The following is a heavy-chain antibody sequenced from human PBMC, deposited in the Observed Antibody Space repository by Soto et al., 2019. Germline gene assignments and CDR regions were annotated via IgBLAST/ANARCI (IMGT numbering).Heavy chain of an antibody. CDR3: ARTSVVTAPFDP. V-gene: IGHV1-69*01. CDR2: IIPIFGTA. Sequence: KVSCKASGGTFSSYAISWVRQAPGQGLEWMGGIIPIFGTANYAQKFQGRVTITADESTSTAYMELSSLRSEDTAVYYCARTSVVTAPFDPWGQGTLVTVSS. J-gene: IGHJ5*02. CDR1: GGTFSSYA. D-gene: IGHD2-21*02.